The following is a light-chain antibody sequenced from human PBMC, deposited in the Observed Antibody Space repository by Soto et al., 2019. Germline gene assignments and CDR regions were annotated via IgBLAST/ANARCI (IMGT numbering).Light chain of an antibody. Sequence: QSVLTQPPSVCAAPGQKVTVSCSGSSSNIGNNYVSWYQQLPGTAPKLLIYDNNKRPSGIPDRFSGSKSGTSAILGITGLQTGDEADYYCGTWDSSLSAYVFGTG. CDR2: DNN. V-gene: IGLV1-51*01. J-gene: IGLJ1*01. CDR1: SSNIGNNY. CDR3: GTWDSSLSAYV.